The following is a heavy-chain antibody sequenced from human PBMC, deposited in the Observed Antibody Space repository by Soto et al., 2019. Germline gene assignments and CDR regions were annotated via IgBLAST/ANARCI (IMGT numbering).Heavy chain of an antibody. V-gene: IGHV1-69*06. CDR1: RGTFSSYA. CDR2: IIPIFGTA. J-gene: IGHJ6*02. Sequence: ASVKVSCKASRGTFSSYAISGVRQAPGQGLEWMGGIIPIFGTANCAQKFQGRVTITADKSTSTAYMELSSLRSEDTAVYYCARVLQPYTYYDILTGHPDPYYGMDVWGQGTTVTVSS. CDR3: ARVLQPYTYYDILTGHPDPYYGMDV. D-gene: IGHD3-9*01.